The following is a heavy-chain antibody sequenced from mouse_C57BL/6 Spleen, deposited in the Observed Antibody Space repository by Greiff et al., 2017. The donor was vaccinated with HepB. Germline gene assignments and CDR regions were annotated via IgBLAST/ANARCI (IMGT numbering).Heavy chain of an antibody. J-gene: IGHJ2*01. V-gene: IGHV5-17*01. CDR2: ISSGSSTI. Sequence: EVKLMESGGGLVKPGGSLKLSCAASGFTFSDYGMHWVRQAPEKGLEWVAYISSGSSTIYYADTVKGRFTISRDNAKNTLFLQMTSLRSEDTAMYYCARTGTGTGYFDYWGQGTTLTVSS. CDR3: ARTGTGTGYFDY. D-gene: IGHD4-1*01. CDR1: GFTFSDYG.